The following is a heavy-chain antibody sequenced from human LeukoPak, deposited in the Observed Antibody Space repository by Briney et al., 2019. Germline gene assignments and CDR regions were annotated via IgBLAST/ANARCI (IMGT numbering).Heavy chain of an antibody. J-gene: IGHJ4*02. V-gene: IGHV1-2*02. Sequence: ASVKVSCKASGYTFTGYYMHWVRQAPGQGPEWMGWINPNSGGTNYAQKFQGRVTMTRDTSISTAYMELSRLRSDDTAVYYCARIAVAGTDFDYWGQGTLVTVSS. CDR1: GYTFTGYY. CDR2: INPNSGGT. CDR3: ARIAVAGTDFDY. D-gene: IGHD6-19*01.